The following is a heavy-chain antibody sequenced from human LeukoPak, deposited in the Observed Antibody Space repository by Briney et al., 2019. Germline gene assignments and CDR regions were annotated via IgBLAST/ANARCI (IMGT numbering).Heavy chain of an antibody. Sequence: GRSLRLSCAASGFTFSNYAMHWVRQAPGKGLEWVAVISYDGNNKYYADSVKGRFTISRDNFKNTLYLQMNYLRAEDTAVYYCARAVKRYYYDGSGGLDAFDIWGQGTMVAVSS. D-gene: IGHD3-22*01. CDR2: ISYDGNNK. CDR1: GFTFSNYA. V-gene: IGHV3-30-3*01. CDR3: ARAVKRYYYDGSGGLDAFDI. J-gene: IGHJ3*02.